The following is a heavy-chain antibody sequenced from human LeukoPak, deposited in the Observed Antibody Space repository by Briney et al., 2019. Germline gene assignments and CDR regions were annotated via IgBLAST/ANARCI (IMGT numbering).Heavy chain of an antibody. J-gene: IGHJ2*01. CDR2: VYYSGSI. V-gene: IGHV4-59*04. Sequence: SETLSLTCAVSGGSISSYYWSWLRQPPGKGLEWIGYVYYSGSIYYNPSLKSRVTMSVDTSRNQFSLKLSSVTAVDTAVYYCARRSYDSSGYRDWYFDLWGRGTLVTVSS. CDR3: ARRSYDSSGYRDWYFDL. D-gene: IGHD3-22*01. CDR1: GGSISSYY.